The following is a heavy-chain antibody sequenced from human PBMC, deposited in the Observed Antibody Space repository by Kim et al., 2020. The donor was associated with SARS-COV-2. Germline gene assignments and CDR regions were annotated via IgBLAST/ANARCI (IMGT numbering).Heavy chain of an antibody. V-gene: IGHV4-59*13. CDR2: IYYSGST. CDR3: ARSEVTTKSLAVDY. J-gene: IGHJ4*02. D-gene: IGHD4-17*01. Sequence: SETLSLTCTVSGGSISSYYWSWIRQPPGKGLEWIGYIYYSGSTNYNPSLKSRVTISVDTSKNQFSLKLSSVTAADTAVYYCARSEVTTKSLAVDYWGQGTLVTVSS. CDR1: GGSISSYY.